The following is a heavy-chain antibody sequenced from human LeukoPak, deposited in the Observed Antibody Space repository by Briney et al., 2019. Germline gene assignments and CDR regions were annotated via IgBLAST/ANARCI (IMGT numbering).Heavy chain of an antibody. Sequence: SETLSLTCTVSGGSISSGGYYWSWIRQPPGKGLEWIGYIYHSGSTYYNPSLKSRVTISVDRSKNQFSLKLSSVTAADTAVYYCARDLKVGTLLRDWYFDLWGRGTLVTVSS. CDR1: GGSISSGGYY. V-gene: IGHV4-30-2*01. CDR3: ARDLKVGTLLRDWYFDL. J-gene: IGHJ2*01. D-gene: IGHD3-22*01. CDR2: IYHSGST.